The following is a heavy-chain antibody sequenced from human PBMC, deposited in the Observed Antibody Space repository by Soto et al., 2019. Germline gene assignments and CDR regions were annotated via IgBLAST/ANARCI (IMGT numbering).Heavy chain of an antibody. CDR2: IYHSGST. CDR1: GGSISSGGYS. D-gene: IGHD5-12*01. CDR3: ARGDGYNAFDY. V-gene: IGHV4-30-2*01. Sequence: SETLSLTCAVSGGSISSGGYSWSWIRQPPGKGLEWIGYIYHSGSTYYNPSLKSRVTISVDRSKNQFSLKLSSVTAADTAVYYCARGDGYNAFDYWGQGTLVAVSS. J-gene: IGHJ4*02.